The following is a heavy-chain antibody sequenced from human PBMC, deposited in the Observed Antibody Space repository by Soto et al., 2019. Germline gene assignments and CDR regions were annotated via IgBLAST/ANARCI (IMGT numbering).Heavy chain of an antibody. Sequence: SETLSLTCSVSGGSISSSNYYWAWIRQPPGKGLEWIGGIYHTGETYYNPSLTPRVTLSVDTSKNQFSLILNSVTAADTALYYCARVIGAKVGAFGYWGQGTLVTVSS. V-gene: IGHV4-39*01. CDR2: IYHTGET. D-gene: IGHD1-26*01. CDR3: ARVIGAKVGAFGY. J-gene: IGHJ4*02. CDR1: GGSISSSNYY.